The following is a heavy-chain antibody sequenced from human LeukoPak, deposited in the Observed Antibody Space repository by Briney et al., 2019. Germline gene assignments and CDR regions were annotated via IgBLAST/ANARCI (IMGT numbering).Heavy chain of an antibody. V-gene: IGHV1-2*02. D-gene: IGHD6-6*01. CDR3: ARDLGIAARPFGY. J-gene: IGHJ4*02. Sequence: ASVKVSCKASGYTFTSYGISWVRQAPGQGLEWMGWINPNSGGTNYAQKFQGRVTMTRDTSISTAYMELSRLRSDDTAVYYCARDLGIAARPFGYWGQGTLVTVSS. CDR2: INPNSGGT. CDR1: GYTFTSYG.